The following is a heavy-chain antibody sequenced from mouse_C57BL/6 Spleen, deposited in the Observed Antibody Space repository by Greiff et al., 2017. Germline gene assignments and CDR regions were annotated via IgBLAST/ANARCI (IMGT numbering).Heavy chain of an antibody. D-gene: IGHD1-1*01. CDR3: ARCLYYDCSSYDWYFDV. Sequence: QVQLQQSGPGLVQPSQCLSITCTVSGFSLTSYGVHWVRQSPGKGLEWLGVIWSGGSTDYNAAYISSLSISKDNSKSEVFFQMNSLQADDTAIYHFARCLYYDCSSYDWYFDVWGTGTTVTVSS. J-gene: IGHJ1*03. V-gene: IGHV2-2*01. CDR1: GFSLTSYG. CDR2: IWSGGST.